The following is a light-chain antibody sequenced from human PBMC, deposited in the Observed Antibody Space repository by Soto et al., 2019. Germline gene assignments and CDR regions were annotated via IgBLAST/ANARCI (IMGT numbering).Light chain of an antibody. CDR3: QSYASSLSTGFV. Sequence: QSVLTQPPSVSGAPGQGVSISCTGSSSNIGAGYDVHWYQQLPGKAPTLLIYANDNRPSGVPDRFSGSKSGTSASLAITGLRAEGEADYYCQSYASSLSTGFVFGTGTKLTVL. CDR2: AND. V-gene: IGLV1-40*01. CDR1: SSNIGAGYD. J-gene: IGLJ1*01.